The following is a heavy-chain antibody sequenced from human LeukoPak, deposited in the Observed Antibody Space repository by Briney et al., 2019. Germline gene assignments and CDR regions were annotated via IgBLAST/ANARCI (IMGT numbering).Heavy chain of an antibody. Sequence: GASVKVSCKASGYTFTSYYMHWVRQAPGQGLEWMGIINPSGGSTSYAQKFQGRVTMTRDMSTSTVYMEPSSLRSEDTAVYYCARRDYGGNPFDYWGQGTLVTVSS. J-gene: IGHJ4*02. V-gene: IGHV1-46*01. D-gene: IGHD4-23*01. CDR1: GYTFTSYY. CDR2: INPSGGST. CDR3: ARRDYGGNPFDY.